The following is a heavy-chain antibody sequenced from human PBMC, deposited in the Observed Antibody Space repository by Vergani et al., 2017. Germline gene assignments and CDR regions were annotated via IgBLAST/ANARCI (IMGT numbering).Heavy chain of an antibody. CDR3: ARGARGDYVSFFDY. CDR1: GFTFSSYA. J-gene: IGHJ4*02. V-gene: IGHV3-30-3*01. CDR2: ISYDGSNK. Sequence: QVQLVESGGGVVQPGRSLRLSCAASGFTFSSYAMHWVRQAPGKGLEWVAVISYDGSNKYYADSVKGRFTISRDNSKNTLYLQMNSLRAEDTAVYYCARGARGDYVSFFDYWGQGTLVTVSS. D-gene: IGHD4-17*01.